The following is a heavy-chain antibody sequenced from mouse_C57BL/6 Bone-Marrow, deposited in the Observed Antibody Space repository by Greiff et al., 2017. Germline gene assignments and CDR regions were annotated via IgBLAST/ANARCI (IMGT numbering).Heavy chain of an antibody. D-gene: IGHD1-1*01. V-gene: IGHV1-55*01. J-gene: IGHJ4*01. CDR3: ARENLFITTVGYAMDY. CDR2: IYPGSGST. Sequence: VKLKQPGAELVKPGASVKMSCKASGYTFTSYWITWVKQRPGQGLEWIGDIYPGSGSTNYNEKFKSKATLTVDTSSSTAYMQLSSLTSEDSAVYYCARENLFITTVGYAMDYWGQGTSVTVSS. CDR1: GYTFTSYW.